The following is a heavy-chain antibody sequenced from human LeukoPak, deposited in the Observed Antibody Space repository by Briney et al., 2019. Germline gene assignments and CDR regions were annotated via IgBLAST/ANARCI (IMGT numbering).Heavy chain of an antibody. D-gene: IGHD3-3*01. V-gene: IGHV4-59*01. CDR3: ARAGKYYDFWSGYPPGLDY. J-gene: IGHJ4*02. Sequence: SETLSLTCTVSGGSISSYYWRGIRQPPGKGLEWIGYIYYCGSTNYNPSLRSRVNTSVDTSKNQFSLKPSSVTAADTAVYYCARAGKYYDFWSGYPPGLDYWGQGTLVTVSS. CDR2: IYYCGST. CDR1: GGSISSYY.